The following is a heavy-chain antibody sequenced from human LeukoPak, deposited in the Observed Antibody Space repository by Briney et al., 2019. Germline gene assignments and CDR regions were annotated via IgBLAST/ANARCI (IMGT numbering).Heavy chain of an antibody. CDR1: GGSISSYY. V-gene: IGHV4-59*01. CDR2: IYYSGST. CDR3: AVTGLDAFDI. D-gene: IGHD2/OR15-2a*01. J-gene: IGHJ3*02. Sequence: SETLSLTCTVSGGSISSYYGSWFRQPPGKGLEWIGYIYYSGSTNYNPSLKSRVTISVDTSKNQFSLKLSSVTAADTAVYYCAVTGLDAFDIWGQGTMVTVSS.